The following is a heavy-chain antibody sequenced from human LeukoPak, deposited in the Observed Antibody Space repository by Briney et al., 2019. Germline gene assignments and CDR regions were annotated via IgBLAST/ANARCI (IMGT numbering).Heavy chain of an antibody. J-gene: IGHJ3*02. CDR2: ISSSGSTI. D-gene: IGHD2-2*01. Sequence: GGSLRLSCAASGFTFSDYYMSWIRQAPGKGREWVSYISSSGSTIYYADSVKGRFTISRDNAKNSLYLQMNSLRAEDTAVYYCARDYSSTSRNAFDIWGQGTMVTVSS. V-gene: IGHV3-11*01. CDR1: GFTFSDYY. CDR3: ARDYSSTSRNAFDI.